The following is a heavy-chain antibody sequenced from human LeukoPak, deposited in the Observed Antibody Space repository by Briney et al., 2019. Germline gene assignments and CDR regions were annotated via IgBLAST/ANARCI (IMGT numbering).Heavy chain of an antibody. Sequence: PGGSLRLSCAASGFILSNYWMSWVRQAPGKGLEWVTNIKSDGSEINYVDSVKGRFTISRDSAKNSLYLQMNSLRAEDTAVYYCARGAGLRYGSDYWGQGTLVTVFS. CDR1: GFILSNYW. V-gene: IGHV3-7*03. CDR3: ARGAGLRYGSDY. CDR2: IKSDGSEI. J-gene: IGHJ4*02. D-gene: IGHD3-9*01.